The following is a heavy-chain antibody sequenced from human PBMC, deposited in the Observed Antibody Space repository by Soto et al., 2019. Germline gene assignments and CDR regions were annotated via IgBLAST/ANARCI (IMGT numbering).Heavy chain of an antibody. D-gene: IGHD3-22*01. V-gene: IGHV4-59*11. CDR2: IYNGGRT. CDR3: ARTYDDSGPNSGGYGFDI. Sequence: SQTLPHPCAVSGGSISDHYYMWIRQSPGKGLEYIGYIYNGGRTDYNPSLKSRVIISVDTSKNQFSLKLTSVTAADTAVYYCARTYDDSGPNSGGYGFDIWGQGTMVT. CDR1: GGSISDHY. J-gene: IGHJ3*02.